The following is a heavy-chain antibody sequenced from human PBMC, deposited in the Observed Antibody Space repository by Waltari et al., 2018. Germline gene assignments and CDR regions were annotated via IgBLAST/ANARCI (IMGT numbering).Heavy chain of an antibody. V-gene: IGHV3-23*01. Sequence: EVQLLESGGGLVQPGESLRLSCVTSGFSFYNYAIGWVRQAPGKGPEGVSGSRGRGRSTDYAASVKGRFTISRDNSENTLSLQMNSLRAEDTAIYYCGKDPNGDYVGAFDIWGQGTMVTVS. J-gene: IGHJ3*02. D-gene: IGHD4-17*01. CDR3: GKDPNGDYVGAFDI. CDR2: SRGRGRST. CDR1: GFSFYNYA.